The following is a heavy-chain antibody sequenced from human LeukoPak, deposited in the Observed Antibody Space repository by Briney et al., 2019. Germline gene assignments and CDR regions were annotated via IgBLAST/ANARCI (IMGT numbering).Heavy chain of an antibody. J-gene: IGHJ1*01. Sequence: SETLSLTCTVSAGSISSYYWSWIRQPPGKGLEWIGYIYYSGSTNYNPSLKSRVTISVDTSKNQFSLKLSSVTAADTAVYYCARGGTYYLWYFQHWGQGTLVTVSS. CDR1: AGSISSYY. D-gene: IGHD3-10*01. CDR3: ARGGTYYLWYFQH. V-gene: IGHV4-59*01. CDR2: IYYSGST.